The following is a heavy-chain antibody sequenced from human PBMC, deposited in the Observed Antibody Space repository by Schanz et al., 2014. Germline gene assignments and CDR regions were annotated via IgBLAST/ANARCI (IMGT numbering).Heavy chain of an antibody. D-gene: IGHD6-13*01. CDR1: GFTFSSYG. Sequence: QVQLVESGGGVVQPGGSLRLSCAASGFTFSSYGMHWVRQAPGKGLEWVAVIWFDGNNKYYADSVKGRFTISRDNSKNTLYLQMNSLRAEDTAVYYCAKDLGPHSSSWYSYYYYGMDVWGQGTTVTVSS. CDR3: AKDLGPHSSSWYSYYYYGMDV. J-gene: IGHJ6*02. CDR2: IWFDGNNK. V-gene: IGHV3-30*02.